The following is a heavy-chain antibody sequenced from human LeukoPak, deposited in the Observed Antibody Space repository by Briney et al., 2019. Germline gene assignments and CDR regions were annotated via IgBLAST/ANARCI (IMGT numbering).Heavy chain of an antibody. V-gene: IGHV1-8*01. CDR1: GYTFTSYD. J-gene: IGHJ4*02. Sequence: ASVKVSCKASGYTFTSYDINWVRQATGQGLEWMGWMNPNSGNTGYAQKFQGRVTMTRSTSISTAYVELSSLRSEDTAVYYCARGGGYYDRSAKYFIRPPEYWGQGTLVTVSS. CDR2: MNPNSGNT. D-gene: IGHD3-22*01. CDR3: ARGGGYYDRSAKYFIRPPEY.